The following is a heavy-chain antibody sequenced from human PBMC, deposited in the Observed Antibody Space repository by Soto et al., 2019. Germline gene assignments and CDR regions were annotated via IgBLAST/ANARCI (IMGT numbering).Heavy chain of an antibody. V-gene: IGHV1-2*02. Sequence: ASVKVSCETSGYTFTGYYIHWVRQDPAPGLEGMGGINPNSGGTKYAQKIQGRVTKASDTSTSTAYRELSRLRSHDTAVYYRGGLGWDDDRYYYVMDGWGQGTTVTVSS. CDR1: GYTFTGYY. CDR2: INPNSGGT. D-gene: IGHD1-1*01. CDR3: GGLGWDDDRYYYVMDG. J-gene: IGHJ6*02.